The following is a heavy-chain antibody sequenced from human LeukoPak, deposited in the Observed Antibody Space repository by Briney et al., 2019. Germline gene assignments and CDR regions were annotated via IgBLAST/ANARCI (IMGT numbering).Heavy chain of an antibody. CDR1: GGSFSGYY. D-gene: IGHD3-22*01. J-gene: IGHJ5*02. Sequence: SETLSLTCAVYGGSFSGYYWSWIRQPPGKGLEWIGEINHSGSTNYNPSLKSRVTISVDTSKNQFSLKLSSVTAADTAVYYCARGDYDSSKGNWFDPWGQGTLVTVSS. V-gene: IGHV4-34*01. CDR3: ARGDYDSSKGNWFDP. CDR2: INHSGST.